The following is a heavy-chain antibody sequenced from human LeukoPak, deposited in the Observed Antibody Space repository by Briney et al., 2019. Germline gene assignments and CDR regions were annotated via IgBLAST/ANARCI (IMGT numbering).Heavy chain of an antibody. CDR3: AREKRGYSYAERYYYYYYYMDV. CDR1: GFTFSSYW. Sequence: PGGSLRLSCAASGFTFSSYWMSWVRQAPGKGLEWVANIKQDGSEKYYVDSVKGRFTISRDNAKNSLYLQMNSLRAEDTAVYYCAREKRGYSYAERYYYYYYYMDVWGKGTTVTVSS. D-gene: IGHD5-18*01. CDR2: IKQDGSEK. J-gene: IGHJ6*03. V-gene: IGHV3-7*01.